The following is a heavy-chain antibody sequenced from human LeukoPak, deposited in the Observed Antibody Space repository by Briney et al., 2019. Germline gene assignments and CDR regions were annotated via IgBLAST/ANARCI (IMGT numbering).Heavy chain of an antibody. Sequence: GSLRLSCAASGFTFSSYAMSWVRQAPGKGLEWVSGISGSGGSTYYADSVKGRFTISRDNSKNTLYLQMNSLRAEDTAVYYCAKEVYSGRYFQHWGQGTLVTVSS. CDR1: GFTFSSYA. J-gene: IGHJ1*01. V-gene: IGHV3-23*01. CDR2: ISGSGGST. CDR3: AKEVYSGRYFQH. D-gene: IGHD1-26*01.